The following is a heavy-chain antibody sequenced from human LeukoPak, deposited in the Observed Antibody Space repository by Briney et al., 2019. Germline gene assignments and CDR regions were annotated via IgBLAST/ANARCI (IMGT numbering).Heavy chain of an antibody. Sequence: PGGSLRLSCAASGFTFSNYWMSWVRQAPGKGLEWVSSISSSSSYIYYADSVKGRFTISRDNAKNSLYLQMNSLRAEDTAVYYCARDLMWLLDYWGQGTLVTVSS. CDR1: GFTFSNYW. CDR2: ISSSSSYI. V-gene: IGHV3-21*01. D-gene: IGHD6-19*01. CDR3: ARDLMWLLDY. J-gene: IGHJ4*02.